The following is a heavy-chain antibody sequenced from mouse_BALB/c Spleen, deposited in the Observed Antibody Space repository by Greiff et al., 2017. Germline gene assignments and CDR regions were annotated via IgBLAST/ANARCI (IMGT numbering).Heavy chain of an antibody. CDR2: ISSGSSTI. J-gene: IGHJ2*01. CDR3: AREGYDA. D-gene: IGHD2-2*01. V-gene: IGHV5-17*02. Sequence: EVQLVESGGGLVQPGGSRKLSCAASGFTFSSFGMHWVRQAPEKGLEWVAYISSGSSTIYYADTVKGRFTISRDNPKNTLFLQMTSLRSEDTAMYYCAREGYDAWGQGTTLTVSS. CDR1: GFTFSSFG.